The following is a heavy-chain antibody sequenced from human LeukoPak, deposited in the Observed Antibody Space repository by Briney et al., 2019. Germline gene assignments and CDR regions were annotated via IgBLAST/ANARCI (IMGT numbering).Heavy chain of an antibody. CDR2: IYYSGST. Sequence: SETLSLTCTVSGGSISSSSYYWGWIRQPPGKGLEWIGSIYYSGSTYYNLSLKSRVTISVDTSKNQFSLKLSSVTAADTAVYYCARPEGLLSNWFDPWGQGTLVTVSS. J-gene: IGHJ5*02. V-gene: IGHV4-39*01. D-gene: IGHD2-15*01. CDR1: GGSISSSSYY. CDR3: ARPEGLLSNWFDP.